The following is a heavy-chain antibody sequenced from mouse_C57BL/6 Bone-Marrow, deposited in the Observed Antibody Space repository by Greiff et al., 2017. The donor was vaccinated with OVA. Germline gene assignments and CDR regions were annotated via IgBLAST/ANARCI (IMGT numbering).Heavy chain of an antibody. V-gene: IGHV2-9-1*01. J-gene: IGHJ1*03. CDR3: ARNRIYYYGSSYWYFDV. CDR1: GFSLTSYA. Sequence: VKLVESGPGLVAPSQSLSITCTVSGFSLTSYAISWVRQPPGKGLEWLGVIWTGGGTNYNSALKSRLSISKDNSKSQVFLKMNSLQTDDTARYYCARNRIYYYGSSYWYFDVWGTGTTVTVSS. CDR2: IWTGGGT. D-gene: IGHD1-1*01.